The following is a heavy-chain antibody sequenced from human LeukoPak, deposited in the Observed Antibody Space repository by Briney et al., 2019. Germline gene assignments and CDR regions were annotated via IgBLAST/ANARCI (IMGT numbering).Heavy chain of an antibody. CDR2: IIPILGIA. CDR3: ASIAVAGKPLFGY. CDR1: GGTFSSYT. D-gene: IGHD6-19*01. Sequence: SEKVSCKASGGTFSSYTISWVRQAPGQGLEWMGRIIPILGIANYAQKFQGRVTITADKSTSTAYMELSSLRSEDTAVYYCASIAVAGKPLFGYWGQGTLVTVSS. V-gene: IGHV1-69*02. J-gene: IGHJ4*02.